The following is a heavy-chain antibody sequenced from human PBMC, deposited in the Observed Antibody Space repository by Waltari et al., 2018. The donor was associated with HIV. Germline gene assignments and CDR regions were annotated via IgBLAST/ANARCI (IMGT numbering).Heavy chain of an antibody. Sequence: QVQLVESGGGVVQPGRSLRLSCAASGFRFSLYGMHWGGQARGKGLEWVAAIGPDGSIKYYVDSVKGRFTISRDNSKKTLYLQMNSLRAEDTAVYFCARDSQAANDSLDCWGQGTLVTVSS. J-gene: IGHJ4*02. CDR1: GFRFSLYG. V-gene: IGHV3-33*01. D-gene: IGHD3-16*01. CDR3: ARDSQAANDSLDC. CDR2: IGPDGSIK.